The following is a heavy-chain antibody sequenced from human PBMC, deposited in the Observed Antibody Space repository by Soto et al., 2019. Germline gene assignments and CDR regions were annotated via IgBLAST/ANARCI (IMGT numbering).Heavy chain of an antibody. V-gene: IGHV3-9*01. D-gene: IGHD3-22*01. CDR3: ARDYTYDSSGYLFDS. CDR2: INWNSGSI. CDR1: GFTFDDYA. J-gene: IGHJ4*02. Sequence: GGSLRLSCAAPGFTFDDYAMHWVRQGPGKCLEWVSGINWNSGSIAYADSVKGRFTISRDSAKNSLYLQISSLRPEDTALYYCARDYTYDSSGYLFDSWGQGTLVTVSS.